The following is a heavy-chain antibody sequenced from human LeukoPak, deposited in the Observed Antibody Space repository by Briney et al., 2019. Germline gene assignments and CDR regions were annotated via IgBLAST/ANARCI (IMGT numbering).Heavy chain of an antibody. V-gene: IGHV3-23*01. CDR1: GFTFSHFA. J-gene: IGHJ4*02. CDR2: ISGSGNKT. Sequence: GGSLRLSCAASGFTFSHFAMSWVHQAPGKGLHWVSTISGSGNKTYDADSVKGRFSISRDNSKNTLYLQMTGLRAEDTAVYYCAKLKRVGIAPFDDWGQGTLVIVSS. CDR3: AKLKRVGIAPFDD. D-gene: IGHD3-10*01.